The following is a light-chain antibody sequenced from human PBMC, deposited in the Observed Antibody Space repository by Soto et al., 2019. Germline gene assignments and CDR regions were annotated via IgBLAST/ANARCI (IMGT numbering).Light chain of an antibody. CDR3: QHYNYWPYT. V-gene: IGKV3-15*01. CDR2: GAS. Sequence: EIVMTQSPATLSVSPGERATLSCRASQSVSSNLAWYQQRPGQAPRLLIYGASTRATGIAARFSGSGSGTEFTLTISSLQSEDSAIYYCQHYNYWPYTFGQGTKLGIK. J-gene: IGKJ2*01. CDR1: QSVSSN.